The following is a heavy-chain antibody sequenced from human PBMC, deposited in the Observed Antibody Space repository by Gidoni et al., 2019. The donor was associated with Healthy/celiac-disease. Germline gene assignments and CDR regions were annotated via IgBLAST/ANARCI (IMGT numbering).Heavy chain of an antibody. J-gene: IGHJ6*02. Sequence: LEWVSLISWDGGRTYYADSVKGRFTISRDNSKNSLYLQMNSLRTEDTALYYCAKDTTVTRDYYYYGMDVWGQGTTVTVSS. D-gene: IGHD4-17*01. CDR3: AKDTTVTRDYYYYGMDV. CDR2: ISWDGGRT. V-gene: IGHV3-43*01.